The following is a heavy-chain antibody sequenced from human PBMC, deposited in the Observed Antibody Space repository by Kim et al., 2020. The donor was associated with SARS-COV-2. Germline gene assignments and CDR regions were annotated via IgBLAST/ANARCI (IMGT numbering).Heavy chain of an antibody. Sequence: FYGASVKGRFTISRDNPKNTVYLEMSSLRAEDTALYYCAKYTISEAMGEHWGQGTMVTVSS. J-gene: IGHJ1*01. D-gene: IGHD3-16*01. V-gene: IGHV3-23*01. CDR3: AKYTISEAMGEH.